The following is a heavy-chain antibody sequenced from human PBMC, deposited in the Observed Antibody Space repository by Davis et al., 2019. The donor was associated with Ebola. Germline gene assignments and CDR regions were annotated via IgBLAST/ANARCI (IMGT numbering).Heavy chain of an antibody. V-gene: IGHV3-21*01. CDR1: GFTFSTYS. Sequence: PGGSLRLSCAASGFTFSTYSMSWVRQAPGKGLEWVSSISSDSDYIYYADSAKGRFTISRDNAKNSLYLQMNSLRAEDTAVYYCAKDRVIRVYGMDVWGQGTTVTVSS. CDR3: AKDRVIRVYGMDV. J-gene: IGHJ6*02. CDR2: ISSDSDYI. D-gene: IGHD3-10*01.